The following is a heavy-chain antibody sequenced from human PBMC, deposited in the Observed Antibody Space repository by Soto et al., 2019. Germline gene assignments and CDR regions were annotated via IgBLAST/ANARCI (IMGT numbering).Heavy chain of an antibody. V-gene: IGHV5-51*01. J-gene: IGHJ6*02. Sequence: GESLKISCKGSGYSFTSYWIGWVLQMPGKGLEWMGIIYPGDSDTRYSPSFQGQVTISVDKSISTAYLQWSSLKASDTAMYYCAGGGVRGVITRTRDYYGMDVWGQGTTVTVSS. D-gene: IGHD3-10*01. CDR2: IYPGDSDT. CDR1: GYSFTSYW. CDR3: AGGGVRGVITRTRDYYGMDV.